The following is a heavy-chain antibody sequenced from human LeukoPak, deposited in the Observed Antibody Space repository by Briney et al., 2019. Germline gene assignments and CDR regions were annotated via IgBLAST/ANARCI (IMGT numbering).Heavy chain of an antibody. CDR3: TKDYCGKFCSAV. J-gene: IGHJ6*02. V-gene: IGHV3-23*01. Sequence: GGSLRLSCAASGFTFSALGMNWVRQAPGKGLEWVSTIINSGGSTYYVDSVKGRFTISRDNSKNTLCLQMNSLRAEDTAKYYCTKDYCGKFCSAVWGQGTTVTVSS. D-gene: IGHD3-9*01. CDR1: GFTFSALG. CDR2: IINSGGST.